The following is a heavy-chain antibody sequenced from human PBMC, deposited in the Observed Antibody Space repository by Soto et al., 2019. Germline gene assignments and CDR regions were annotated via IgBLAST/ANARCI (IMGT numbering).Heavy chain of an antibody. CDR1: GYSFTSQY. D-gene: IGHD5-12*01. J-gene: IGHJ3*02. CDR2: INPNGGST. V-gene: IGHV1-46*01. CDR3: AREQWVRRGGGGTEPLDI. Sequence: QVQLVQSGAEVKKPGASVKISCEASGYSFTSQYVHWVRQAPGQGLEWMGIINPNGGSTTYAQKFRGEFPLAQDTPQDNVVREAGRLTSEDRAVYYVAREQWVRRGGGGTEPLDIWGQGTMVTVAS.